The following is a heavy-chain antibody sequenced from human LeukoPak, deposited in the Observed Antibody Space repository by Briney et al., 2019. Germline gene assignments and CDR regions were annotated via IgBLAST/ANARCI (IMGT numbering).Heavy chain of an antibody. V-gene: IGHV1-69*13. J-gene: IGHJ4*02. CDR1: GGTFSSYA. CDR3: ARGTLYADYSRAPIDY. D-gene: IGHD4-17*01. CDR2: IIPIFGTA. Sequence: GASVKVSCKASGGTFSSYAISWVRQAPGQGLEWMGGIIPIFGTANYAQKFQGRVTITADESTSTAYMELSSLRSEDTAVYYCARGTLYADYSRAPIDYWGQGTLVTVSS.